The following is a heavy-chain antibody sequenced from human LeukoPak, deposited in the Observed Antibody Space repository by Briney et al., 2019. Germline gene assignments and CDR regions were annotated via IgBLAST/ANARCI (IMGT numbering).Heavy chain of an antibody. CDR3: AKAVEQQPFDY. D-gene: IGHD6-13*01. CDR2: ISRDCGST. CDR1: GFTFDAYA. V-gene: IGHV3-43*02. J-gene: IGHJ4*02. Sequence: PGGSLRLSCAASGFTFDAYAMHWVRQPTGKGLEWLSLISRDCGSTYYAYSEKHRFPNSRNNSKNSLYLQMNSLRTEDTALYYCAKAVEQQPFDYWGQGTLVTVSS.